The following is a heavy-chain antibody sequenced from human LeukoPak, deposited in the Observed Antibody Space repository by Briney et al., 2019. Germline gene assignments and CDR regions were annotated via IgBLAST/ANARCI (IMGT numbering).Heavy chain of an antibody. Sequence: GGSLRLSCAASGLTLSSYAMHWVRQAPGKGLEWVAVISYDGSNKYYADSVKGRFTISRDNSKNTLYLQMNSLRAEDTAVYYCAGGSGYLPADYWGQGTLVTVSS. CDR3: AGGSGYLPADY. D-gene: IGHD3-22*01. CDR1: GLTLSSYA. J-gene: IGHJ4*02. V-gene: IGHV3-30-3*01. CDR2: ISYDGSNK.